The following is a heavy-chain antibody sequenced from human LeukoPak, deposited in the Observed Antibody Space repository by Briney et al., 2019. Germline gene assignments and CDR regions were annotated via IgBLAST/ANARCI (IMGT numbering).Heavy chain of an antibody. J-gene: IGHJ4*02. D-gene: IGHD3-16*02. V-gene: IGHV3-7*01. CDR1: TYMFNNYW. CDR3: TGGQPIVS. Sequence: PGGSLRLSCAGSTYMFNNYWMTWVRQAPGKGLEWVANIKSDGSGKYFVDSVEGRFTIARDNAKKSLYLQMNSLRPEDTAVYYCTGGQPIVSWGQGTLVTVSS. CDR2: IKSDGSGK.